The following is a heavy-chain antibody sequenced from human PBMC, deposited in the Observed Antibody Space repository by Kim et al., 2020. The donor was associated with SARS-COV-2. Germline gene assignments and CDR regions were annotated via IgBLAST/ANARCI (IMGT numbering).Heavy chain of an antibody. J-gene: IGHJ4*02. V-gene: IGHV3-33*05. Sequence: GGSLRLSCAASGFTFSSYGMHWVRQAPGKGLEWVAVISYDGSNKYYADSVKGRFTISRDNSKNTLYLQMNSLRAEDTAVYYCARGYIAVLSRLGYWGQGTLVTVSS. CDR3: ARGYIAVLSRLGY. CDR1: GFTFSSYG. CDR2: ISYDGSNK. D-gene: IGHD6-19*01.